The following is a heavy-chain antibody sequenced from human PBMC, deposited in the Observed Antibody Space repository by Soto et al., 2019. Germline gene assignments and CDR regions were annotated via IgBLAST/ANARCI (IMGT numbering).Heavy chain of an antibody. CDR3: ARESRYCSGGSCYFLPGIDY. Sequence: QVQLVQSGAEVKKPGSSVKVSCKASVGTFSSYAISWVRQAAGQGLEWMGGIIPIFGTANYAQKFQGRVTITADESTSTAYMELSSLRSEDTAVYYCARESRYCSGGSCYFLPGIDYWGQGTLVTVSS. CDR2: IIPIFGTA. V-gene: IGHV1-69*12. D-gene: IGHD2-15*01. CDR1: VGTFSSYA. J-gene: IGHJ4*02.